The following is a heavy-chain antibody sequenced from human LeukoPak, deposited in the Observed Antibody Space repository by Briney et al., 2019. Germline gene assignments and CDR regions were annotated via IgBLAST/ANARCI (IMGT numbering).Heavy chain of an antibody. CDR3: ARVSLYHYYMDV. V-gene: IGHV3-48*04. Sequence: GGSLRLSCAASGFTFSSYSMNWVRQAPGKGLEWVSYISSSSSTIYYADSVKGRFTISRDNAKNSLYLQMNSLRAEDTAVYYCARVSLYHYYMDVWGKGTTVIVSS. J-gene: IGHJ6*03. CDR1: GFTFSSYS. CDR2: ISSSSSTI.